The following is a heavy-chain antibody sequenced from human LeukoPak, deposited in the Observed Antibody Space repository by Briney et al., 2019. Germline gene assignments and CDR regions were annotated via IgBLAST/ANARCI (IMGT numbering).Heavy chain of an antibody. CDR1: GGSISSYY. V-gene: IGHV4-59*08. D-gene: IGHD6-13*01. Sequence: SETLSLTCTVSGGSISSYYWSWIRQPPGKGLEWIGYIYYSGSTNYNPSLKSRVTISVDTSKNQSSLKLSSVTAADAAVYYCARHGVVAAAAPFDSWGQGTLVAVSS. CDR3: ARHGVVAAAAPFDS. J-gene: IGHJ4*02. CDR2: IYYSGST.